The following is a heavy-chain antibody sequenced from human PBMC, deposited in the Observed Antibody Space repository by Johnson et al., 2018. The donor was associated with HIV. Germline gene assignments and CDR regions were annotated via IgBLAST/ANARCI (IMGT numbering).Heavy chain of an antibody. CDR2: ISYDGSNK. J-gene: IGHJ3*02. CDR3: AKTEDAFDI. V-gene: IGHV3-30-3*02. Sequence: QVQLVESGGGVVQPGRSLRLSCAASGFSFSIYAMHWVRQAPGKGLEWVAVISYDGSNKYYADSVKGRFTISRDNSKNTLYLQMNSLRAEDTAVYYCAKTEDAFDIWGQGTMVTVSS. CDR1: GFSFSIYA.